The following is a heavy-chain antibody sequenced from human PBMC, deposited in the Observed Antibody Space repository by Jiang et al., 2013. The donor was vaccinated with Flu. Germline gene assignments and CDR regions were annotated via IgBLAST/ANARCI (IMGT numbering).Heavy chain of an antibody. V-gene: IGHV6-1*01. J-gene: IGHJ5*02. Sequence: SSNSAAWNWIRQSPSRGLEWLGRTYYRSKWYNDYAVSVKSRITINPDTSKNQFSLQLNSVTPEDTAVYYCARDVWFGEFDWFDPWGQGTLVTVSS. D-gene: IGHD3-10*01. CDR3: ARDVWFGEFDWFDP. CDR1: SSNSAA. CDR2: TYYRSKWYN.